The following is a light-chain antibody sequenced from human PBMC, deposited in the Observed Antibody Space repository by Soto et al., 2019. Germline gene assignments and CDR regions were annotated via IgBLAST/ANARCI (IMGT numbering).Light chain of an antibody. CDR2: DTN. CDR3: LLSYRGVGV. Sequence: QTVVTQEPSLTVSPGGTVTLTCGSNTGAVTTGHYPYWFQQQPGQAPRTPIYDTNNKHSWTPARFSGSFLGGKAALSLSGAQPEDEADYCCLLSYRGVGVFGGGTKGTVL. V-gene: IGLV7-46*01. CDR1: TGAVTTGHY. J-gene: IGLJ2*01.